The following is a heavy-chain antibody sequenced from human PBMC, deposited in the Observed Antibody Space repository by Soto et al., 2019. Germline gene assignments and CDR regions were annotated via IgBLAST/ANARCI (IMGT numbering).Heavy chain of an antibody. CDR2: IIPIFGTA. CDR3: ASVVLGRCELPRRAFDI. Sequence: QVQLVQSGAEVKKPGSSVKVSCKASGGPFSSYAISWVRQAPGQGLEWMGGIIPIFGTATYAQKFQGRVTITAEESTSTAYLERSSARSEDTAVYYSASVVLGRCELPRRAFDIWGHGTIVTVSS. CDR1: GGPFSSYA. V-gene: IGHV1-69*01. J-gene: IGHJ3*02. D-gene: IGHD1-26*01.